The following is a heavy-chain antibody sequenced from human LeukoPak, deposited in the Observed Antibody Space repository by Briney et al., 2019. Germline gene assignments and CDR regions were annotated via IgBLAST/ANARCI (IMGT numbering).Heavy chain of an antibody. Sequence: SETLSLTXTVSGGSISSSSYYWGWICQPPGKGLQWIGSIYYSGSTYYNPSLKSRVTISVDTSKNQFSLKLSSVTAADTAVYYCAGASYDSSGVHWGQGTLVTVSS. CDR1: GGSISSSSYY. V-gene: IGHV4-39*07. J-gene: IGHJ4*02. CDR3: AGASYDSSGVH. D-gene: IGHD3-22*01. CDR2: IYYSGST.